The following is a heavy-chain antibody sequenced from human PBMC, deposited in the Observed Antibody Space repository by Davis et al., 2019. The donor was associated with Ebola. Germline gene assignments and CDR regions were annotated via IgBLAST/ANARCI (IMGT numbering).Heavy chain of an antibody. D-gene: IGHD1-26*01. Sequence: AASVKVSCKASGYTFADHHIHWARQAPGQGLEWMGRINPNFGCKIYAQQFQDRVTLTIDTSINTAYMELDSLRSDDTAVYYCARGHTYGRWDDWFNPWGQGTLVTVSS. V-gene: IGHV1-2*06. CDR1: GYTFADHH. CDR2: INPNFGCK. J-gene: IGHJ5*02. CDR3: ARGHTYGRWDDWFNP.